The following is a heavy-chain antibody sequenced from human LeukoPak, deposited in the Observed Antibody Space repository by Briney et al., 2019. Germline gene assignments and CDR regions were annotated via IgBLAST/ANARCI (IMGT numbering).Heavy chain of an antibody. CDR3: ARDSSGWLYYYYGMDV. CDR1: GFTFSDYY. V-gene: IGHV3-11*04. CDR2: ISSSGSTI. J-gene: IGHJ6*02. Sequence: GGSLRLSCAASGFTFSDYYMSWIRQAPGKGLEWVSYISSSGSTIYYADSVKGRFTISRDNSKNTLYLQMNSLRAEDTAVYYCARDSSGWLYYYYGMDVWGQGTTVTVSS. D-gene: IGHD6-19*01.